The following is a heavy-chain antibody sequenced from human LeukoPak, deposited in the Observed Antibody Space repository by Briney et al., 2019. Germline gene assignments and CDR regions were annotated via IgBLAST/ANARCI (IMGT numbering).Heavy chain of an antibody. V-gene: IGHV3-7*04. CDR2: IKEDGSEE. Sequence: PGGSLRLSCVASGFTFSNYWMSWVRRAPGIGLEWVAKIKEDGSEEEYVDSVRGRFAISRDNAKTSLYLQMNSLGAEDTALYYCARAGRNSEYHYFDSWGQGALVSVSS. D-gene: IGHD2/OR15-2a*01. CDR1: GFTFSNYW. J-gene: IGHJ4*02. CDR3: ARAGRNSEYHYFDS.